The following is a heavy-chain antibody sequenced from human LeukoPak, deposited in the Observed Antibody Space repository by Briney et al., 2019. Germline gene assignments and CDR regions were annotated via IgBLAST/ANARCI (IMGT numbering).Heavy chain of an antibody. Sequence: LTGESLRLSCAASGFTFSNYAMSWVRQAPGKGLEWVAVISYDGSNKYYADSVKGRFTISRDNSKNTLYLQMNSLRAEDTAVYYCARGGWYSSSWYESWFDPWGQGTLVTVSS. D-gene: IGHD6-13*01. CDR3: ARGGWYSSSWYESWFDP. V-gene: IGHV3-30-3*01. J-gene: IGHJ5*02. CDR2: ISYDGSNK. CDR1: GFTFSNYA.